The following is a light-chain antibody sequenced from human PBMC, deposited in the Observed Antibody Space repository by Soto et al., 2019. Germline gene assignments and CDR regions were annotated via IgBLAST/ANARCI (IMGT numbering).Light chain of an antibody. Sequence: QSAVTQPASVSGSPGRSITISCTGTSSDVGSYNLVSWYQQHPGKAPKLMIYEVSKRPSGVSNRFSGSKSGNTASLTISGLQAEDEADYYCCSYAGSSTLVFGTGTKVTVL. CDR2: EVS. CDR3: CSYAGSSTLV. CDR1: SSDVGSYNL. J-gene: IGLJ1*01. V-gene: IGLV2-23*02.